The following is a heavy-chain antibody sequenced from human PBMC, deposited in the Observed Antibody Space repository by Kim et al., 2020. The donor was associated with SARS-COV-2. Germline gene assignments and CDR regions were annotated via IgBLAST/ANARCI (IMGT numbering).Heavy chain of an antibody. CDR2: INSDGSST. CDR1: GFTFSSYW. V-gene: IGHV3-74*01. Sequence: GGSLRLSCAASGFTFSSYWMHWVRQAPGKGLVWVSRINSDGSSTSYADSVKGRFTISRDNAKNTLYLQMNSLRAEDTAVYYCARAGYGSGVWDYYYGMDVWGQGTTVTVSS. D-gene: IGHD3-10*01. CDR3: ARAGYGSGVWDYYYGMDV. J-gene: IGHJ6*02.